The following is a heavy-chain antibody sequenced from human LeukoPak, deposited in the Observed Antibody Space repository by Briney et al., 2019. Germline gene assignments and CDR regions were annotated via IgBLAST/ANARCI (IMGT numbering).Heavy chain of an antibody. Sequence: GGALRLSCAASGFTFSSYAMSWVRQARGKGLAGVSAISGSGGRTYYADSVKGRFTISRDNSKNTLYLQMNSLRAEDTAVYYCAKWWGPHSSSTPFDYWGQGTLVTVSS. V-gene: IGHV3-23*01. J-gene: IGHJ4*02. CDR1: GFTFSSYA. CDR2: ISGSGGRT. CDR3: AKWWGPHSSSTPFDY. D-gene: IGHD6-6*01.